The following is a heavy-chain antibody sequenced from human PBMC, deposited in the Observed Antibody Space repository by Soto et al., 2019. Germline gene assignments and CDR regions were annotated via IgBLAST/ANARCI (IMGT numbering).Heavy chain of an antibody. CDR2: LNSRART. Sequence: PSDTLSLTCTFSGGSIDSNASYCSGFGHTPVSGLEWIRHLNSRARTSYSPYLESRLTISLATSKNQFSLRLSSVNASDTAVYYCARVRSNSPDYYDYWGQGTLVTVSS. CDR1: GGSIDSNASY. J-gene: IGHJ4*02. D-gene: IGHD4-4*01. CDR3: ARVRSNSPDYYDY. V-gene: IGHV4-30-4*02.